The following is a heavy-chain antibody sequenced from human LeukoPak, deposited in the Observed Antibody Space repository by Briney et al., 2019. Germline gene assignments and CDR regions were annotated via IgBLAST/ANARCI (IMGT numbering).Heavy chain of an antibody. Sequence: GGSLRLSSVASGFSSDVVAIRWVRQAPGKGLEWVSLISGDGGSTYYADSVKGRFTISRDNSKNSLYLQMNSLRTEDTALYYCAKDIDEYSSWASYFDDWGQGSLVTVSS. CDR3: AKDIDEYSSWASYFDD. D-gene: IGHD6-6*01. V-gene: IGHV3-43*02. CDR2: ISGDGGST. CDR1: GFSSDVVA. J-gene: IGHJ4*02.